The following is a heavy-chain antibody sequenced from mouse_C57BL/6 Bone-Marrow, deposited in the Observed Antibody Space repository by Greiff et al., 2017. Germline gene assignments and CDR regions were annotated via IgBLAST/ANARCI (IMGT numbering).Heavy chain of an antibody. CDR3: ARRGFYYGSRGYFDV. Sequence: EVHLVESGGDLVKPGGSLKLSCAASGFTFSSYGMSWVRPTPDKRLEWVATISSGGSYTYYPDSVKGRFTISRDNAKNTLYLQMSSLKSEDTAMYYCARRGFYYGSRGYFDVWGTGTTVTVSS. V-gene: IGHV5-6*01. CDR1: GFTFSSYG. J-gene: IGHJ1*03. CDR2: ISSGGSYT. D-gene: IGHD1-1*01.